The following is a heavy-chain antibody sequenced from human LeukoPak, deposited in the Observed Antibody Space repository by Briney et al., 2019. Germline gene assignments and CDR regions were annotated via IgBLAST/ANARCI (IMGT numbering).Heavy chain of an antibody. D-gene: IGHD2-15*01. CDR2: ISGSGGST. CDR3: AKDREDIVVVVAALVFDY. Sequence: QPGGSLRLSCAVSGFTFSSYEMNWVRQAPGKGLEWVSAISGSGGSTYYADSVKGRFTISRDNSKNTLYLQMNSLRAEDTAVYYCAKDREDIVVVVAALVFDYWGQGTLVTVSS. V-gene: IGHV3-23*01. J-gene: IGHJ4*02. CDR1: GFTFSSYE.